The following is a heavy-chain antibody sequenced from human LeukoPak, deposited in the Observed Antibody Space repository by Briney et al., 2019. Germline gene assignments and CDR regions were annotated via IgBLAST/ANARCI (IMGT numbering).Heavy chain of an antibody. J-gene: IGHJ4*02. V-gene: IGHV3-15*07. CDR3: STLTSRGLSDS. D-gene: IGHD1-20*01. CDR1: GFTFTNAW. Sequence: GGSLRLSCAASGFTFTNAWMNWVRQAPGKGLEWVGRIKSKADGETIDYAAPVKGRFTFSRDDSKNMLYLQMNSLKSEDTAVYYCSTLTSRGLSDSWGQGTLVTASS. CDR2: IKSKADGETI.